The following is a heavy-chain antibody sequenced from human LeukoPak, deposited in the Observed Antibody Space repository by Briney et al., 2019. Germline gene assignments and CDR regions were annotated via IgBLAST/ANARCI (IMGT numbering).Heavy chain of an antibody. D-gene: IGHD2-15*01. CDR1: GFTFSSYE. CDR2: ISSSGSTI. V-gene: IGHV3-48*03. Sequence: GGSLRLSCAASGFTFSSYEMNWVRQAPGKGLEWVSYISSSGSTIYYADSVKGRFTISRDNAKNSLYLQMNSLRAVDTAVYYCARGCSGGSCYHGAFDIWGQGTMVTVSS. J-gene: IGHJ3*02. CDR3: ARGCSGGSCYHGAFDI.